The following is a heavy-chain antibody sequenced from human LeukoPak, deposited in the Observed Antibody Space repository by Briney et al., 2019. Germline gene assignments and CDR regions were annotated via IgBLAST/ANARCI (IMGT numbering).Heavy chain of an antibody. D-gene: IGHD1-1*01. CDR1: DDSITMYY. CDR2: VDHTGST. J-gene: IGHJ6*03. Sequence: SETLSHTCSVSDDSITMYYWTWIRQPPGKGLEWIGYVDHTGSTNFNPSLNGRVSISRDTTKNLFSLRLGSVTAADTAVYFCARGRVSSSTWYSTYYYYFYMDVWGKGTTVTVSS. V-gene: IGHV4-59*01. CDR3: ARGRVSSSTWYSTYYYYFYMDV.